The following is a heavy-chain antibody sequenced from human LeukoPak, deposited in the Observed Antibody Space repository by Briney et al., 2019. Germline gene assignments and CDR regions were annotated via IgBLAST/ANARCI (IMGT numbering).Heavy chain of an antibody. V-gene: IGHV3-23*01. Sequence: PGGSLRLSCAASGFPFSSHAMSWVRQPPGKGLEWVAAISNGKTYYADSVRGRFAISRDDSTNTVYFHMNSLRDEDTALYHCVREAGYCAPVCVKTNWFDPWGQGTLVTVSS. CDR2: ISNGKT. CDR3: VREAGYCAPVCVKTNWFDP. D-gene: IGHD2-15*01. J-gene: IGHJ5*02. CDR1: GFPFSSHA.